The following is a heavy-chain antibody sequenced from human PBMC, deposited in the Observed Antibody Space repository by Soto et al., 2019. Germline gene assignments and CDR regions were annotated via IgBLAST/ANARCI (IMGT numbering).Heavy chain of an antibody. J-gene: IGHJ4*02. D-gene: IGHD4-17*01. Sequence: EVQLVESGGGLVQPGESLRLSCSASGFTFTNYWMHWVRQAPGKGLVWVSRINAEGTTTNYADSVKGRFTTSRDNAKNTLYLQMNSLGGDDTAVYYCACSARGLYGDYNWGQGSLVTVSS. CDR3: ACSARGLYGDYN. V-gene: IGHV3-74*01. CDR1: GFTFTNYW. CDR2: INAEGTTT.